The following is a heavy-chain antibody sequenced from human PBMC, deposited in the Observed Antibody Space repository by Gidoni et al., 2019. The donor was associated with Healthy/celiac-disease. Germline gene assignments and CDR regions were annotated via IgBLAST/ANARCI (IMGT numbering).Heavy chain of an antibody. CDR3: ARDKRRFYSSSSCFDY. CDR2: ITPIFGTA. J-gene: IGHJ4*02. V-gene: IGHV1-69*06. CDR1: GGTLSSYA. Sequence: QVQLGQAGAEVKKPGSSVKVSCKAAGGTLSSYAISWVRQAPGQGLEWMGGITPIFGTANYAQKFQGRVTITAYKSTSTASLELSSLISEDTSVYYCARDKRRFYSSSSCFDYWGQGTLVTVSS. D-gene: IGHD6-6*01.